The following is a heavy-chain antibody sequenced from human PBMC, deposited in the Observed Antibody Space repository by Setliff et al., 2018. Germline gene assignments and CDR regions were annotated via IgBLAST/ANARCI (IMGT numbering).Heavy chain of an antibody. CDR3: ARSESCGATNCSPFDY. CDR2: ISSTGSYK. CDR1: GFTFNSYS. Sequence: LRLSCAASGFTFNSYSINWVRQAPGKGLEWVSSISSTGSYKPYADSVRGRFTISRDNAKNSLYLQMNSLRAEDTAVYYCARSESCGATNCSPFDYWGQGTLVTVSS. J-gene: IGHJ4*02. D-gene: IGHD2-2*01. V-gene: IGHV3-21*01.